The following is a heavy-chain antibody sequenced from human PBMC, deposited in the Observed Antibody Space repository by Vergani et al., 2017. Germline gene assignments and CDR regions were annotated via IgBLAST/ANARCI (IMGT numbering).Heavy chain of an antibody. D-gene: IGHD3-10*01. CDR3: ARGDPQFGEFLDY. CDR2: INPSGGST. Sequence: QVQLVQSGAEVKKPGASVKVSCKASGYTFTGYYMHWVRQAPGQGLEWMGIINPSGGSTSDAQKFQGRVTMTRDTSTSTVYMELSSLRSEDPAVYYCARGDPQFGEFLDYWGQGTLVTVSS. J-gene: IGHJ4*02. CDR1: GYTFTGYY. V-gene: IGHV1-46*01.